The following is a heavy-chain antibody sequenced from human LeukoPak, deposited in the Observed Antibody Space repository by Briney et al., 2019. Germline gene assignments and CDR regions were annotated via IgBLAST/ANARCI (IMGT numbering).Heavy chain of an antibody. J-gene: IGHJ6*03. CDR1: GVFFSGYY. V-gene: IGHV4-34*01. CDR2: INQSGST. CDR3: ARGRGRVYDYVWGSYRYGHYYYYMDV. D-gene: IGHD3-16*02. Sequence: SATLSLTCAVYGVFFSGYYWSWIRQPPGGGLECIGEINQSGSTNYTPSLKSRVTISGDTSKNPFSRKLSSVTAADTAVYYCARGRGRVYDYVWGSYRYGHYYYYMDVWGKGTTVTVSS.